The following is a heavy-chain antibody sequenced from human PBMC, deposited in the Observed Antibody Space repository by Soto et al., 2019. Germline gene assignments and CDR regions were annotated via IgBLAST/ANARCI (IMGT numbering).Heavy chain of an antibody. CDR3: TSRTGTTDYYYYYGMDV. D-gene: IGHD1-7*01. J-gene: IGHJ6*02. Sequence: GGSLRLSCTASGFTFGDYAMSWVRQAPGKGLEWVGFIRSKAYGGTTEYAASVKGRFTISRDDSKSIAYLQMNSLKTEDTAVYYCTSRTGTTDYYYYYGMDVWGQGTTVTVSS. CDR1: GFTFGDYA. CDR2: IRSKAYGGTT. V-gene: IGHV3-49*04.